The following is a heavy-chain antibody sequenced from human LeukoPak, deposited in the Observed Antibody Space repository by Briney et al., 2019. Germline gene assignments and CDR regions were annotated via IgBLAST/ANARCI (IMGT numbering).Heavy chain of an antibody. J-gene: IGHJ4*02. CDR2: FDPEDGET. Sequence: SVKVSCKVSGYTLTELSMHWVRQSPGKGLEWRGGFDPEDGETIYAQKFQGRVTMTEDTSTDTAYMELSRLRYQDKAVYYCETGSVWFGDASTPFDYWGQGTLVTVSS. CDR3: ETGSVWFGDASTPFDY. D-gene: IGHD3-10*01. V-gene: IGHV1-24*01. CDR1: GYTLTELS.